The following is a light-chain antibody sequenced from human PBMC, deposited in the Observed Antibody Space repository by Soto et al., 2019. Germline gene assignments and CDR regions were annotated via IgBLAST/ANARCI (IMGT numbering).Light chain of an antibody. Sequence: DIQMTQSPSSLSASVGDRVTITCQASQDISNYLNWYQQKPGKAPKLLIYDASNLETGVPSRFSGSGSVTDFTFTINSLQPEYIATYYCQQYDNLPITFGQGTRLEIK. CDR1: QDISNY. CDR2: DAS. V-gene: IGKV1-33*01. J-gene: IGKJ5*01. CDR3: QQYDNLPIT.